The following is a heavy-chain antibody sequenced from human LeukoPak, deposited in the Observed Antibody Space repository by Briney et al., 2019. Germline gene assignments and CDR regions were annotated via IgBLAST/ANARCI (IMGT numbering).Heavy chain of an antibody. J-gene: IGHJ5*02. V-gene: IGHV3-74*01. D-gene: IGHD5-12*01. CDR3: SRARLSSGYDDNWFDP. Sequence: GGSLRLSCAASGFTFSSYWMHWVRQAPGKGPVWVTRIKSDGSSTSYADSVKGRFTVSRDNAKNTLYLQMDSLRAEDTAVYYCSRARLSSGYDDNWFDPWGQGTLVTVSS. CDR1: GFTFSSYW. CDR2: IKSDGSST.